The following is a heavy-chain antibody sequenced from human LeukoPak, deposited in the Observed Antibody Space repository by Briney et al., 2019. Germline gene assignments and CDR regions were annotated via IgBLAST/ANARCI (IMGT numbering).Heavy chain of an antibody. Sequence: PSETLSLTCSVYGGSFSGYYWSWIRQPPGKGLEWIGEINHSGSTNYNPSLKSRVTISVDTSKNQFSLKLSSVTAADTAVYYCARGSNSSSWYDYYYYYMDVWGKGTTVTISS. CDR3: ARGSNSSSWYDYYYYYMDV. J-gene: IGHJ6*03. CDR2: INHSGST. V-gene: IGHV4-34*01. CDR1: GGSFSGYY. D-gene: IGHD6-13*01.